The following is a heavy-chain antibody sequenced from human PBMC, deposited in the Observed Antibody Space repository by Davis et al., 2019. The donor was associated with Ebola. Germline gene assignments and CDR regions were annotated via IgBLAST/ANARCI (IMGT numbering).Heavy chain of an antibody. CDR1: GFTFSSDA. V-gene: IGHV3-23*01. Sequence: PGGSLRLSCAASGFTFSSDAMSWVRQAPGKGLEWVSVISATGGSTYYADSVKGRFTISRDNSKNTLYMEMNSLRAEDTAVYYCARGGYGDYHTDYWGQGTLVTVSS. CDR3: ARGGYGDYHTDY. D-gene: IGHD4-17*01. J-gene: IGHJ4*02. CDR2: ISATGGST.